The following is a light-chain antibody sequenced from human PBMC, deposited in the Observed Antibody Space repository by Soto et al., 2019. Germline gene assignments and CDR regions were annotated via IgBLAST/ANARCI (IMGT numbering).Light chain of an antibody. J-gene: IGKJ1*01. V-gene: IGKV1-27*01. CDR1: QGISNY. CDR3: QNYDSAPWT. CDR2: AAP. Sequence: DIQMTQSPSSLSASVRDRVTITCRASQGISNYLAWYQQKPGKVPQLLIYAAPTLQSGVPSRFSGSGSGTDFTLTISSLQPEDVATYYCQNYDSAPWTFGQGTKVEIK.